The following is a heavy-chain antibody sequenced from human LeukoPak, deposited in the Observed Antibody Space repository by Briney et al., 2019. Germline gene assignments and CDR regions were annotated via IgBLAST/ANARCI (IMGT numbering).Heavy chain of an antibody. Sequence: GGSLRLSCAASGFTFSSYGMHWVRQAPGKGLEWVAVIWYDGSNKYYADSVKGRFTISRDNSKNTLYLQMNSLRAEGTAVYYCARVPDFWSDYYYYGMDVWGQGTTVTVSS. V-gene: IGHV3-33*01. CDR3: ARVPDFWSDYYYYGMDV. D-gene: IGHD3-3*01. CDR2: IWYDGSNK. J-gene: IGHJ6*02. CDR1: GFTFSSYG.